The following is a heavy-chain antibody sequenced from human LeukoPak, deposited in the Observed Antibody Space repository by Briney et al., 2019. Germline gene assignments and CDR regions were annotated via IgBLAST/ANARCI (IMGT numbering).Heavy chain of an antibody. J-gene: IGHJ4*02. D-gene: IGHD3-16*01. Sequence: PGGSLRLSCAASGFTFSSYAMSWVGQAPGKGLEWVSAISGSGGSTYYADSVKGRFTIPRDNSKNTLYLQMNSLGAEDTAVYYCAWGVTYYFDYWGQGTLVTVSS. CDR1: GFTFSSYA. CDR3: AWGVTYYFDY. CDR2: ISGSGGST. V-gene: IGHV3-23*01.